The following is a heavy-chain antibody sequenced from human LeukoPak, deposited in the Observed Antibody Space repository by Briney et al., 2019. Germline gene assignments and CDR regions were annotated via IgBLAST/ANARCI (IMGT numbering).Heavy chain of an antibody. CDR2: LNPNRGAT. Sequence: ASVKVSCKASGYTFTDYFLHWVRQAPGQGLEWMGWLNPNRGATNYAQSFRGRATLTRDTSISTAYMDLRSLRSDDTALYYCARVGHGDYPPYFDYWGQGTLVTVSS. D-gene: IGHD4-17*01. V-gene: IGHV1-2*02. J-gene: IGHJ4*02. CDR1: GYTFTDYF. CDR3: ARVGHGDYPPYFDY.